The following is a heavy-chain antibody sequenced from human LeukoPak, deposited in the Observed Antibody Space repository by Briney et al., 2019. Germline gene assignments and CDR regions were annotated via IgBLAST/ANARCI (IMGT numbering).Heavy chain of an antibody. CDR1: GFTFSSYW. J-gene: IGHJ4*02. Sequence: GGSLRLSCVASGFTFSSYWMSWVRQAPGKGLEWVANIKQDGSEKYYVDSVKGRFTISRDNAKNSLFLQMNSLRAEDTAVYYCAGYCNGGDCSSVDYWGQGTLVTVSS. V-gene: IGHV3-7*03. CDR2: IKQDGSEK. D-gene: IGHD2-15*01. CDR3: AGYCNGGDCSSVDY.